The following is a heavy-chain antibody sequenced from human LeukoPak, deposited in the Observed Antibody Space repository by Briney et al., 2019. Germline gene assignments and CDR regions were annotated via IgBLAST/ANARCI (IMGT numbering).Heavy chain of an antibody. CDR1: GYTFTGYY. V-gene: IGHV1-2*02. D-gene: IGHD6-19*01. J-gene: IGHJ4*02. CDR2: INPNSGGT. Sequence: ASVKVSCKASGYTFTGYYMHWVRQAPGQGLEWMGWINPNSGGTNYALKFQGRVTMTRNTSISTAYMELSSLRSEDTAVYYCARGHRIAVAGRGGGVGNYWGQGTLVTVSS. CDR3: ARGHRIAVAGRGGGVGNY.